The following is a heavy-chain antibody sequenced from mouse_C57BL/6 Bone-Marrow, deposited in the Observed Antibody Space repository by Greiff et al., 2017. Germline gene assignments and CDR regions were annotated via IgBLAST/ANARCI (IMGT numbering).Heavy chain of an antibody. V-gene: IGHV1-5*01. CDR1: GFTFTSYW. Sequence: VQLKESGAELVKPGASVKLSCTASGFTFTSYWMHWVKQRPGQGLEWIGVIYPGNSDTSYDQKFKGKATLTVVTSSSTAYMELSSLTNEDSAVYTCTRSAYGFDYWGQGTTLTVSS. J-gene: IGHJ2*01. D-gene: IGHD1-1*01. CDR2: IYPGNSDT. CDR3: TRSAYGFDY.